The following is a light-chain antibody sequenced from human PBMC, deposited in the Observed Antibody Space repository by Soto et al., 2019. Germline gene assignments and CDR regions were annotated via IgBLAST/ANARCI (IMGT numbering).Light chain of an antibody. CDR3: SSYTSSRTNV. CDR2: EVS. Sequence: QSALTQPASVSGSPGQSITISCTGTSSDVGGYNYVSWYQQQPGKAPKLMIYEVSNRPSGVSNRFSGSKSGNTASLTISGLQAEDDADYYCSSYTSSRTNVFGTVTKLTVL. J-gene: IGLJ1*01. CDR1: SSDVGGYNY. V-gene: IGLV2-14*01.